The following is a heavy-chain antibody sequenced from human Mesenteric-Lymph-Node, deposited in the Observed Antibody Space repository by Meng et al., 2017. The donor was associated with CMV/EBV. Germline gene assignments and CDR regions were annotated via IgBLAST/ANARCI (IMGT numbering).Heavy chain of an antibody. CDR3: ARDGYYYDSSGPDY. Sequence: GGSLRLSCAASGFTFGSYGMNWVRQAPGKGLEWVSCISSSGSDVYYADSLKGRFTISRDNAKNSLYLQMNSLRAEDTAVYYCARDGYYYDSSGPDYWGQGTLVTVSS. CDR2: ISSSGSDV. V-gene: IGHV3-21*01. D-gene: IGHD3-22*01. J-gene: IGHJ4*02. CDR1: GFTFGSYG.